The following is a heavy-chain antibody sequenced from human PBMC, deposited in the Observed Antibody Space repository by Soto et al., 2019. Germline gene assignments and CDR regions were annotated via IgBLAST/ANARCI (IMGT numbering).Heavy chain of an antibody. V-gene: IGHV3-9*01. J-gene: IGHJ4*02. Sequence: EVQLVESGGGLVQPGRSLRLSCAASGFTFDDYAMHWVRQAPGKGLEWVSGISWNSGSIGYVDSVKGRFTISRDNAKNSLYLQMNSLRAEDTALYYCAKDGGRYSYGADFDYWGQGTLVTVSS. D-gene: IGHD5-18*01. CDR2: ISWNSGSI. CDR3: AKDGGRYSYGADFDY. CDR1: GFTFDDYA.